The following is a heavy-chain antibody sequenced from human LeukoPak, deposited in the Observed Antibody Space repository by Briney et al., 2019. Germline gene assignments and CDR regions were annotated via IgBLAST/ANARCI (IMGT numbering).Heavy chain of an antibody. CDR3: GRNRAWSFDY. CDR1: GFSFSGYS. Sequence: GGSLRLSCAASGFSFSGYSMNWVRQAPGKGLEWVAHIRGTSSAMNYAASVRGRFTISRDNAKNALFLEMSSLRAEDTAGYYCGRNRAWSFDYWGQETLVPVSS. V-gene: IGHV3-48*04. D-gene: IGHD1-26*01. CDR2: IRGTSSAM. J-gene: IGHJ4*02.